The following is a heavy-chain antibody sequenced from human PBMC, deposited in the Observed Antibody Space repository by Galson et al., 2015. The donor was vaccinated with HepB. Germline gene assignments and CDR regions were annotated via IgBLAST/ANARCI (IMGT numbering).Heavy chain of an antibody. V-gene: IGHV3-74*01. CDR1: GFTFSSYW. CDR3: ARGGRFFDL. D-gene: IGHD3-10*01. CDR2: INSAGIST. J-gene: IGHJ2*01. Sequence: SLRPSCAASGFTFSSYWMHWVRQAPGKGLMWVSRINSAGISTAYADSVKGRFTISRDNAKNTLYLQMNSLRAEDTAVYYCARGGRFFDLWGRGTLVTVSS.